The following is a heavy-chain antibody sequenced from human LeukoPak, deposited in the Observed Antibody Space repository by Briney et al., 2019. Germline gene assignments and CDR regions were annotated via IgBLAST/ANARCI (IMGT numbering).Heavy chain of an antibody. CDR2: TNPNSGNT. V-gene: IGHV1-8*03. D-gene: IGHD5-24*01. J-gene: IGHJ4*02. Sequence: GASVKVSCKASGYTFTSFDINWVRQATGQGLEWMGWTNPNSGNTAYAQKFQGRVTITRNTSISTAYMELSSLRSEDTAVYYCARASKRTNFRRDSYNLDNWGQGTLVTVSS. CDR3: ARASKRTNFRRDSYNLDN. CDR1: GYTFTSFD.